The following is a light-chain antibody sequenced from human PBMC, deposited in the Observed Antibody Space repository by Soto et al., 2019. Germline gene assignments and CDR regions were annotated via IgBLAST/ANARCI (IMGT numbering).Light chain of an antibody. J-gene: IGLJ1*01. CDR2: GNS. Sequence: QSVLTQPPSVSGAPGQRVTISCTGSSSNIGAGYDVHWYQQLPGTAPKLLICGNSNRPSGVPDRFSGSKSGTSASLAITGLQAEDEADYYCQSYDSSLSLYVFGTGTKVTVL. CDR1: SSNIGAGYD. CDR3: QSYDSSLSLYV. V-gene: IGLV1-40*01.